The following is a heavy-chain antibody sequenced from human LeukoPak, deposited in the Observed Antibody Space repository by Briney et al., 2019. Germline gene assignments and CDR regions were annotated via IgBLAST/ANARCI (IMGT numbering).Heavy chain of an antibody. CDR3: AKDPLYCSSTSCYNSFGY. J-gene: IGHJ4*02. Sequence: GGSLRLSCAASGFTFSSYAMSWVRQAPGKGLEWVSAISGSGGSTYYADSVKGRFTISRDNSKNTLYLQMNSLRAEDTAVYYCAKDPLYCSSTSCYNSFGYWGQGTLVTVSS. CDR2: ISGSGGST. D-gene: IGHD2-2*02. CDR1: GFTFSSYA. V-gene: IGHV3-23*01.